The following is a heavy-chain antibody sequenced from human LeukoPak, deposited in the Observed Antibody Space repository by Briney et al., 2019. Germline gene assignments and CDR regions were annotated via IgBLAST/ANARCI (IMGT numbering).Heavy chain of an antibody. D-gene: IGHD2-15*01. Sequence: ASVKVPCKASGYIFTNYYLHWVRQAPGQGLERVGIINPGDASTSYAQKFQGRVTMTRDTSTSTVYMDLSSLRSEDTAMYYCARVHCSGGSCYGQVFDYWGQGTLVTVSS. CDR2: INPGDAST. CDR1: GYIFTNYY. J-gene: IGHJ4*02. CDR3: ARVHCSGGSCYGQVFDY. V-gene: IGHV1-46*01.